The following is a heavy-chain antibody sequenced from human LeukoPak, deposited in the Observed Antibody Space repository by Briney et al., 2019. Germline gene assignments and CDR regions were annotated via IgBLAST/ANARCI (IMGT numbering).Heavy chain of an antibody. CDR3: ADNLSR. CDR1: GFTFDDYA. J-gene: IGHJ4*02. Sequence: GGSLRLSCAASGFTFDDYAMHWVRQAPGKGLEWVSLISWDGGSTYYADSVKGRFTISRDSVKNLLYLQMNSLRAEDTAVYYCADNLSRWGQGTLVTVSS. V-gene: IGHV3-43D*03. D-gene: IGHD1-1*01. CDR2: ISWDGGST.